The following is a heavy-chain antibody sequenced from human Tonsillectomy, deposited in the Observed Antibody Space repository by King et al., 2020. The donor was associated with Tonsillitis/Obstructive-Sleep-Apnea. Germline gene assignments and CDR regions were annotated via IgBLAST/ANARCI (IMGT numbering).Heavy chain of an antibody. D-gene: IGHD3-10*01. Sequence: QVQLQQWGAGLLKPSETLSLTCAVYGWSFSKYYWNWIRQPPGKGLEWIGEINHGGSTNYNPSLKSRVAISVDTSKNQFSLRLTSVIAADTGVYFCAGGIPITIVRGVINADFWGQGTLVTVSS. CDR2: INHGGST. CDR1: GWSFSKYY. V-gene: IGHV4-34*01. J-gene: IGHJ4*02. CDR3: AGGIPITIVRGVINADF.